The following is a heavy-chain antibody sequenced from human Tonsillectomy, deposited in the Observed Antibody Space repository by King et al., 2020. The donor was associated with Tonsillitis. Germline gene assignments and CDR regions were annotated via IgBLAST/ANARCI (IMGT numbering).Heavy chain of an antibody. CDR3: ARGQSDYGDYVDFDY. CDR2: INHSGST. Sequence: VQLQQGGAGLLKPSETLSLTCAVYGGSFSGYYWSWIRQPPGKGLEGVGEINHSGSTHYNLSLKSRVTISVDTSKNQFSLKLSSVTAADTAVYYCARGQSDYGDYVDFDYWGQGTLVTVSS. CDR1: GGSFSGYY. J-gene: IGHJ4*02. V-gene: IGHV4-34*01. D-gene: IGHD4-17*01.